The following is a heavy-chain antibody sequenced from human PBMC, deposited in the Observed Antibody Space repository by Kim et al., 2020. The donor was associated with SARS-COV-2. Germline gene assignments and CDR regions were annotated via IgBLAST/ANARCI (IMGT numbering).Heavy chain of an antibody. V-gene: IGHV4-61*01. CDR1: GVSVSSGSYY. CDR3: ARAYSNGYYYYGMDV. Sequence: SETLSLTCTVSGVSVSSGSYYWSWIRQPPGKGLEWIGYIYYSGSTNYNPSLKSRVTISVDTSKNQFSLKLRSVTAADTAVYYCARAYSNGYYYYGMDVWGQGTTVTVSS. CDR2: IYYSGST. D-gene: IGHD4-4*01. J-gene: IGHJ6*02.